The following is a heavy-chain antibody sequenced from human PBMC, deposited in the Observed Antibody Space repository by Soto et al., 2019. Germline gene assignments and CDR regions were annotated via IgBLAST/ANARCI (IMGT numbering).Heavy chain of an antibody. D-gene: IGHD4-17*01. CDR1: GFTFSSYG. CDR2: IWYDGSNK. J-gene: IGHJ4*02. V-gene: IGHV3-33*01. CDR3: ARDEGYGGNSGYDY. Sequence: QVQLVESGGGVVQPGRSLRLSCAASGFTFSSYGMHWVRQAPGKGLEWVAVIWYDGSNKYYADSVKGRFTISRDNSKNTLYLQMNSLRAEDTAVYYCARDEGYGGNSGYDYWGQGNLVTVSS.